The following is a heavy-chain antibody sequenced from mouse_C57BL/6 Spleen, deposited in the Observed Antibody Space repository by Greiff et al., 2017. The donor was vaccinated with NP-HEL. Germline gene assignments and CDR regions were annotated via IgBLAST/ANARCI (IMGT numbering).Heavy chain of an antibody. CDR3: ARLLYYGSSPYYFDY. CDR1: GFTFSSYT. Sequence: EVQLVESGGGLVKPGGSLKLSCAASGFTFSSYTMSWVRQTPEKRLEWVATISGGGGNTYYPDSVKGRFTISRDNAKNTLYLQMSSLRSEDTALYYCARLLYYGSSPYYFDYWGQGTTLTVSS. D-gene: IGHD1-1*01. CDR2: ISGGGGNT. J-gene: IGHJ2*01. V-gene: IGHV5-9*01.